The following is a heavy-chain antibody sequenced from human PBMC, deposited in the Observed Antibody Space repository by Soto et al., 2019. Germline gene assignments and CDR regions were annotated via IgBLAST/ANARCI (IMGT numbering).Heavy chain of an antibody. Sequence: QLKLQESGPGLVKPSATLSITCTVSGGSIRDDRYSWGWIRQPPGKGLEWIGSIYYSGTSSYHPSLKGRVTTSVDTSKKQLALRLSSVTAAHTAVYYCASLHCDIPYGVPLDPWGHGTLVIVSS. CDR3: ASLHCDIPYGVPLDP. CDR1: GGSIRDDRYS. D-gene: IGHD2-15*01. CDR2: IYYSGTS. V-gene: IGHV4-39*01. J-gene: IGHJ5*02.